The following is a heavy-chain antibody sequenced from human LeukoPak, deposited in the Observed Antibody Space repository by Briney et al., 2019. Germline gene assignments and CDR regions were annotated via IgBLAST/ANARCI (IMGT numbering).Heavy chain of an antibody. D-gene: IGHD2-2*01. CDR1: GGTFSSYA. CDR2: IIPIFGIA. V-gene: IGHV1-69*04. CDR3: ARTRVKGRTSSKYHYGMDV. J-gene: IGHJ6*02. Sequence: SVKVSCKASGGTFSSYAIRWVRQAPGQGLEWMGRIIPIFGIANYAQKFQGRVTITADKSTSTAYMELSSLRSEDTAVYYCARTRVKGRTSSKYHYGMDVWGQGTTVTVSS.